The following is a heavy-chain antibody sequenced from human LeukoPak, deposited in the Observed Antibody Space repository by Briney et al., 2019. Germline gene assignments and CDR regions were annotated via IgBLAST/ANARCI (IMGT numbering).Heavy chain of an antibody. CDR2: VFHSGIS. D-gene: IGHD3-10*01. V-gene: IGHV4-59*08. J-gene: IGHJ3*02. CDR3: GRHGGATMVRGVLVDGFDI. Sequence: SETLSLTCTVSGGSISSYYWSWIRQPPGRGLEWIGYVFHSGISNYNPSLKSRVTMSVDRTKNQFSLKLSSVTAADTAVYYCGRHGGATMVRGVLVDGFDIWGQGTMVTVSP. CDR1: GGSISSYY.